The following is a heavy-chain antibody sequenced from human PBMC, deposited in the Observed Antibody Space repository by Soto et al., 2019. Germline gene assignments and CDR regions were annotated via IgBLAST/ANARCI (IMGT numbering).Heavy chain of an antibody. J-gene: IGHJ6*02. CDR3: AREGYSSSWYTYYGMDV. Sequence: QVQLVESGGGVVQPGRSLRLSCAASGFTFSSYGMHWVRQAPGKGLEWVAVIWYDGSNKYYADSVKGRFTISRDNSKNTLYLQMNSLRAEDTAVYYCAREGYSSSWYTYYGMDVWGQGTTVTVSS. D-gene: IGHD6-13*01. CDR2: IWYDGSNK. CDR1: GFTFSSYG. V-gene: IGHV3-33*01.